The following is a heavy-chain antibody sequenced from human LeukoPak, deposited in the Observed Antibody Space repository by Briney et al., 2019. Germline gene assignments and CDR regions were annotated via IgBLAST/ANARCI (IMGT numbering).Heavy chain of an antibody. CDR2: ISYDGTNK. CDR3: ARDRSSYEYYFDH. J-gene: IGHJ4*02. V-gene: IGHV3-30-3*01. CDR1: GFTFSNYA. Sequence: GRSLRLSCAASGFTFSNYAMHWVRQAPGKGLEWVAVISYDGTNKYYADSVKGRCTISRDNSMNTLYLQMNSLRAEDTAVFYCARDRSSYEYYFDHWGQGTLVTVSS. D-gene: IGHD5-12*01.